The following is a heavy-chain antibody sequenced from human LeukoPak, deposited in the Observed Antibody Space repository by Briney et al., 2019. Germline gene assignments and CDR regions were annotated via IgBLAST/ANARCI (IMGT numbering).Heavy chain of an antibody. D-gene: IGHD3-22*01. CDR3: ARKNSSGYYPLDY. V-gene: IGHV4-59*12. Sequence: NASETLSLTCTVSGGSISSYYWSWIRQPPGKGLEWIGYIYYSGSTNYNPSLKSRVTISVDTSKNQFSLKLSSVTAADTAVYYCARKNSSGYYPLDYWGQGTLVTVSS. CDR2: IYYSGST. J-gene: IGHJ4*02. CDR1: GGSISSYY.